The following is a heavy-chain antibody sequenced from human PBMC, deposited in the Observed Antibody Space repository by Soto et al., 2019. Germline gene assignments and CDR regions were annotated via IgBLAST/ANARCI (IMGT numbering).Heavy chain of an antibody. CDR3: SRVDIVVVPAAPFDY. J-gene: IGHJ4*02. CDR1: GFTFSSYA. CDR2: ISYDGSNK. Sequence: GGALRLSCAASGFTFSSYAMHWVRQAPGKGLEWVAVISYDGSNKYYADSVKGRFTISRDNSKNTLYLQMNSLRAEDTSVYYCSRVDIVVVPAAPFDYWGQGTLVTASS. D-gene: IGHD2-2*01. V-gene: IGHV3-30-3*01.